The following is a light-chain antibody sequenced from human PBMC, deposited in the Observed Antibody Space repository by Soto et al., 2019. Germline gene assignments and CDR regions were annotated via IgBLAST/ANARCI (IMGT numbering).Light chain of an antibody. CDR2: DVS. CDR3: QQANSFPVT. J-gene: IGKJ1*01. V-gene: IGKV1-5*01. Sequence: DIQMTQSPSTLSASVGDRVTITCRASQSISTWLAWYQQKPGKAPKFLIYDVSTLESGVPSRFSGSGSGTEFTLTISSLQPDDFATYYCQQANSFPVTFGQGTKVDIK. CDR1: QSISTW.